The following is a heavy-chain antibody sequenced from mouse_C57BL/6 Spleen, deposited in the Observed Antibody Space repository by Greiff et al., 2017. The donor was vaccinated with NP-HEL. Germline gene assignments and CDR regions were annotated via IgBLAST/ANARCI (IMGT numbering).Heavy chain of an antibody. J-gene: IGHJ4*01. D-gene: IGHD2-3*01. Sequence: VQLQQPGAELVRPGSSVKLSCKASGYTFTSYWMDWVKPRPGQGLEWIGNIYPSDSETHYNQKFKDKATLTVDKSSSTAYMQLSSLTSEDSAVYYSAIRIYDCYSGAMDDWGQGTSVTV. CDR3: AIRIYDCYSGAMDD. CDR2: IYPSDSET. CDR1: GYTFTSYW. V-gene: IGHV1-61*01.